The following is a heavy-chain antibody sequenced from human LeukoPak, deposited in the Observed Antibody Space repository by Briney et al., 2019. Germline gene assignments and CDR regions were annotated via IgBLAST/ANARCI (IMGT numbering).Heavy chain of an antibody. CDR1: GGSFSGYF. Sequence: SETLSLTCAVYGGSFSGYFWSWIRQPPGKGLEWIGEINHSGSTNYNPSLKSRVTISVDTSKNQFSLKVSSVTTADTAVYYCARGGCSSTSCYYDYWGQGTLVTVSS. V-gene: IGHV4-34*01. CDR3: ARGGCSSTSCYYDY. D-gene: IGHD2-2*01. CDR2: INHSGST. J-gene: IGHJ4*02.